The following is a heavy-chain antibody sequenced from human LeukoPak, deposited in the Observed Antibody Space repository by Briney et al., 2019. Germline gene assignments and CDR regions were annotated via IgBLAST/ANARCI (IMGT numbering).Heavy chain of an antibody. Sequence: GGSLRLSCAASGFTLSTNYMNWVRQAPGKGLEWVSVIYAGGDTYYADSVKERFTISRDNSINTLYLQMNSLKADDTAVYYCAREVYSSTWFDSWGQGTLVTVSP. D-gene: IGHD6-13*01. CDR2: IYAGGDT. CDR1: GFTLSTNY. CDR3: AREVYSSTWFDS. J-gene: IGHJ5*01. V-gene: IGHV3-66*01.